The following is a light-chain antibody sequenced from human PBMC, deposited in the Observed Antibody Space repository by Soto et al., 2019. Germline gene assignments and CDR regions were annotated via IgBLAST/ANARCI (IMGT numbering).Light chain of an antibody. CDR3: QQSYSIPVT. CDR2: AAS. V-gene: IGKV1-39*01. Sequence: DIQMTQSPSSLSASVGDRVTITCRASQTISNYLLWYQQKPGKAPKLLIYAASSLQSGVPSRFRGSASGTEFTLTISSLHPEDFATYYCQQSYSIPVTLGGGTKVDIK. CDR1: QTISNY. J-gene: IGKJ4*01.